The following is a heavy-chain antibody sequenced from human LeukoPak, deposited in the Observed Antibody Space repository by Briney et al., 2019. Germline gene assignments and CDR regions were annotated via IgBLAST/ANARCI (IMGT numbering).Heavy chain of an antibody. D-gene: IGHD1-26*01. J-gene: IGHJ4*02. V-gene: IGHV3-48*04. CDR2: ISSSSSTI. CDR3: ARDSVVGATDHFDY. Sequence: PGGSLRLSCAASGFTFSSYSMSWVRQAPGKGLEWVSYISSSSSTIYYADSVKGRFTISRDNAKNSLYLQMNSLRAEDTAVYYCARDSVVGATDHFDYWGQGTLVTVSS. CDR1: GFTFSSYS.